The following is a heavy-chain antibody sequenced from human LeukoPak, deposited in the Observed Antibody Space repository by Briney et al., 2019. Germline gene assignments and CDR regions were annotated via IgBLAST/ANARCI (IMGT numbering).Heavy chain of an antibody. CDR2: IYYSGST. CDR1: GGSISSRTYY. CDR3: ARRTSGWYFDY. Sequence: SETLSLTCTVSGGSISSRTYYWGWIRQPPGKGLEWIGSIYYSGSTYYNPSLKSRVTISVDTSKNQFSLKLSSVTAADTAVHFCARRTSGWYFDYWGQGTLGTVSS. D-gene: IGHD6-19*01. J-gene: IGHJ4*02. V-gene: IGHV4-39*01.